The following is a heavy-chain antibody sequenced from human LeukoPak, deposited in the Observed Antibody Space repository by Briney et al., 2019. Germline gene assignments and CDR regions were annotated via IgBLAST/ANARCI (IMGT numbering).Heavy chain of an antibody. CDR3: ARDYMATRCYFDY. CDR1: GFTFSSYS. V-gene: IGHV3-33*08. D-gene: IGHD2-2*02. Sequence: GGSLRLSCAASGFTFSSYSMNWVRQAPGKGLEWVAVIWYDGSNKYYADSVKGRFTISRDNSKNTLYLQMNSLRAEDTAVYYCARDYMATRCYFDYWGQGTLVTVSS. CDR2: IWYDGSNK. J-gene: IGHJ4*02.